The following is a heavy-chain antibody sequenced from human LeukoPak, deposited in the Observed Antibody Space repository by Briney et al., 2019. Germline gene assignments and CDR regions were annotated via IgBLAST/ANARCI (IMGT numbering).Heavy chain of an antibody. CDR3: AKGAAGLYYYYYYGMDV. V-gene: IGHV3-30*18. D-gene: IGHD6-13*01. J-gene: IGHJ6*02. Sequence: GGSLRLSCAACGFTFSSYDMHWVRQAPGKGLEWVAVISYDGSNKYYADSVKGRFTISRDNSKNTLYLQMNSLRAEDTAVYYCAKGAAGLYYYYYYGMDVWGQGTTVTVSS. CDR2: ISYDGSNK. CDR1: GFTFSSYD.